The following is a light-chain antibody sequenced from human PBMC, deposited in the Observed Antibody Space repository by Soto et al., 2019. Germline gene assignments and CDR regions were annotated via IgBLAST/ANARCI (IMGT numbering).Light chain of an antibody. CDR3: QSYDRRLSGYV. Sequence: QSVLTQPPSVSGAPGQTVAISCSGSNCNIGAPYDVNWYRQIPGTAPKPIIYGNHNRPSGLPARFSGSKTVTSATLAITGLQADDEADYYCQSYDRRLSGYVCGTGTKVTVL. V-gene: IGLV1-40*01. CDR2: GNH. J-gene: IGLJ1*01. CDR1: NCNIGAPYD.